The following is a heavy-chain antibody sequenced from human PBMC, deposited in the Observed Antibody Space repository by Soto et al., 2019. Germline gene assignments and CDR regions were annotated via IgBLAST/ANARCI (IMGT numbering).Heavy chain of an antibody. Sequence: SETLSLTCTVSGGSISSGDYYWSWIRQPPGKGLEWIGYIYYSGSTYYNPSLKSRVTIAVDTSKNQFSLKLSSVTAADTAVYYCARGGENYSSSWPLGFDPWGQGTLVTVSS. CDR1: GGSISSGDYY. CDR2: IYYSGST. D-gene: IGHD6-13*01. J-gene: IGHJ5*02. CDR3: ARGGENYSSSWPLGFDP. V-gene: IGHV4-30-4*01.